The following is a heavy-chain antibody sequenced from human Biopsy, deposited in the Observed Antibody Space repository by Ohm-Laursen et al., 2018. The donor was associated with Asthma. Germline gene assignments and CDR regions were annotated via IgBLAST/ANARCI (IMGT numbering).Heavy chain of an antibody. CDR2: ISVYNGNT. V-gene: IGHV1-18*01. CDR1: GYTFNSAG. Sequence: VASVKVSCKTSGYTFNSAGITWARQAPGQGLEWMGWISVYNGNTKVAQKLQDRVTMITDTSTSTAYMELRSLRSGDTAVYFCARAVDYSHYYGIDVWGQGTTVTVS. CDR3: ARAVDYSHYYGIDV. J-gene: IGHJ6*02. D-gene: IGHD3-10*01.